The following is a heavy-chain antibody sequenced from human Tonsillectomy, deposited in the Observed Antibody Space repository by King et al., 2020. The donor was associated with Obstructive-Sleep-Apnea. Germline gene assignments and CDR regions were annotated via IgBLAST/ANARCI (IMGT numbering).Heavy chain of an antibody. D-gene: IGHD6-13*01. J-gene: IGHJ4*02. CDR2: IDYSGSS. V-gene: IGHV4-39*07. Sequence: QLQESGPGLVKPSETLSLTCTVSGGSISSSRYYWGWIRQPPGNGLEWIGCIDYSGSSYYNPSLKSRVTISVDTSKNQFSLKQSSVTAADTAVYYCARALYSSSWYFDYWGQGTLVTVSS. CDR1: GGSISSSRYY. CDR3: ARALYSSSWYFDY.